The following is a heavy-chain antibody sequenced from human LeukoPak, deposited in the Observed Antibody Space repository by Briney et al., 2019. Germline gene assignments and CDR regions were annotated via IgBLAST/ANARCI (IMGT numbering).Heavy chain of an antibody. D-gene: IGHD3-9*01. CDR3: ARGYYDILTGYYTDDY. CDR2: ISSSGSTI. J-gene: IGHJ4*02. Sequence: GGSLRLSCAASGFTFSSYEMNWVRQAPGKGLEWVSYISSSGSTIYYADSVKGRFTISRDNAKNSLYLQMNSLRAEDTAVYYCARGYYDILTGYYTDDYWGQGTLVTVSS. V-gene: IGHV3-48*03. CDR1: GFTFSSYE.